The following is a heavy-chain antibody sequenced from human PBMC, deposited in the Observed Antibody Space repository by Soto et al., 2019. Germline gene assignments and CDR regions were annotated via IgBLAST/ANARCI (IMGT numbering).Heavy chain of an antibody. D-gene: IGHD7-27*01. Sequence: QVQLQQWGAGLLKPSETLSLTCAVYGGSFSGYYWNWIREPPGKGLEWIGEINHSGSTNYNPSLKSRVTLSVDTSKNQVSLKLSSVTAADTAVYYCARGWGRIFDYWGQGTLVNVSS. CDR2: INHSGST. CDR3: ARGWGRIFDY. J-gene: IGHJ4*02. CDR1: GGSFSGYY. V-gene: IGHV4-34*01.